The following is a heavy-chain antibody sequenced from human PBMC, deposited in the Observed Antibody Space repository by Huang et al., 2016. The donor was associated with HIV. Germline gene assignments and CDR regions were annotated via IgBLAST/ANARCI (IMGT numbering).Heavy chain of an antibody. V-gene: IGHV3-15*01. Sequence: EVHLVESGGGLVKPGGSLRLSCTVSGLTFSNAWIGWVRQAQGEGLEVVGRIKSKTDGGATDYAAPVEGRFTVSRDDSKSTVYLQMDSLKSEDTAVYYCATCKGVQIVATLPGGVYWGQGTLVTVSS. CDR2: IKSKTDGGAT. J-gene: IGHJ4*02. CDR1: GLTFSNAW. CDR3: ATCKGVQIVATLPGGVY. D-gene: IGHD5-12*01.